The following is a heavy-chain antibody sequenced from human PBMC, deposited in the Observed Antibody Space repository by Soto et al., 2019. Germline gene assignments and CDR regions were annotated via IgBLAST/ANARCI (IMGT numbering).Heavy chain of an antibody. D-gene: IGHD2-8*02. CDR3: ARVPGIVLVQTKHPLGASFDL. Sequence: QVQLVQSGAEVKKPGSSVKVSCKASGGTFNSYTITWVRQAPGQGLEWMGGITPIFGRTNYAQKFQDRVTITADESTNTAYMELRDLTSDDTAVYYCARVPGIVLVQTKHPLGASFDLWGEGALVTVSS. CDR1: GGTFNSYT. CDR2: ITPIFGRT. V-gene: IGHV1-69*01. J-gene: IGHJ5*02.